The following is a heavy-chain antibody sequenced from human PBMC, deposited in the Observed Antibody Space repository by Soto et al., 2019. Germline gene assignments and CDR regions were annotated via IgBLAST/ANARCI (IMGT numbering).Heavy chain of an antibody. CDR3: ARDAMITFGGVIQGMDV. V-gene: IGHV4-39*07. J-gene: IGHJ6*02. CDR2: IYHSGST. CDR1: GGSVSSGSYY. D-gene: IGHD3-16*01. Sequence: ASETLSLTCTVSGGSVSSGSYYWSWIRQPPGKGLEWIGSIYHSGSTYYNPSLKSRVTISVDTSKNQFSLKLSSVTAADTAVYYCARDAMITFGGVIQGMDVWGQGTTVTVSS.